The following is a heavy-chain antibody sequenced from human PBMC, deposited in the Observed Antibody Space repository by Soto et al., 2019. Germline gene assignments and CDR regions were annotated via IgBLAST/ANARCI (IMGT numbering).Heavy chain of an antibody. CDR1: VLTLSMCW. V-gene: IGHV3-74*01. Sequence: SLGVSFVVSVLTLSMCWMPWVRQVPGRSPFSVSRILDDGATTNYADSVRGRFAISSDNSKNTLYLQMNNLKPDDTAIYYCTRGPRDDSSGKGAHWDQGAPVTV. D-gene: IGHD1-1*01. CDR2: ILDDGATT. J-gene: IGHJ4*02. CDR3: TRGPRDDSSGKGAH.